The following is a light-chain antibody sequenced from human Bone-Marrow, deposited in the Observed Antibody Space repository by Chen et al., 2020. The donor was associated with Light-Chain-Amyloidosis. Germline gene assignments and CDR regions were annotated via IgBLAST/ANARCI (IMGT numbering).Light chain of an antibody. Sequence: SYELTQPPSVSVSPGQKARITCSGDDLPTKYAYWYQQKPGQAPVLVIHRDTERPSGISERFSGSSSGTTATLTLNGVQAEDEADYHCQSADSSGTYEVIFGGGTKLTVL. CDR2: RDT. CDR1: DLPTKY. J-gene: IGLJ2*01. CDR3: QSADSSGTYEVI. V-gene: IGLV3-25*03.